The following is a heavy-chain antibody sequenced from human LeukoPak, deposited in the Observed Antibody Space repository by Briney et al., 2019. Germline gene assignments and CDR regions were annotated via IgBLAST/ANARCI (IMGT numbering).Heavy chain of an antibody. CDR3: ARGCRYYYGSGSCRFDP. V-gene: IGHV4-34*01. J-gene: IGHJ5*02. CDR1: GGSFSGYY. Sequence: SETLSLTCAVYGGSFSGYYWSWIRQPPGKGLEWIGEINHSGSTNYNPSLKSRVTISVDTSKNQFSLKLSSVTAADTAVYYCARGCRYYYGSGSCRFDPWGREPWSPSPQ. D-gene: IGHD3-10*01. CDR2: INHSGST.